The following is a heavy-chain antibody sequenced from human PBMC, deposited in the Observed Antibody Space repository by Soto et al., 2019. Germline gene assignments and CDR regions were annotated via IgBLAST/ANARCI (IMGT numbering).Heavy chain of an antibody. J-gene: IGHJ4*02. V-gene: IGHV4-4*02. CDR3: ARDSGSRGCYRAVPKVHFDY. CDR1: GGSISSSNW. CDR2: IYHSGST. Sequence: QVQLQESGPGLVKPSGTLSLTCAVSGGSISSSNWWSWVRQPPGKGLEWIGEIYHSGSTNYNPSLKSRVTISVDKSKNQFSLKLSSVTAADTAVYYCARDSGSRGCYRAVPKVHFDYWGQGTLVTVSS. D-gene: IGHD6-19*01.